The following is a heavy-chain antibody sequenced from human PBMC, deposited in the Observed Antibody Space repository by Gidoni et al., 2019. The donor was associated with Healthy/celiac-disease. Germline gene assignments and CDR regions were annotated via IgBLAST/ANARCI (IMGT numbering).Heavy chain of an antibody. CDR1: GYTLTSYG. CDR3: ARDSLGYCSGGSCFPWDY. CDR2: ISAYNGNT. V-gene: IGHV1-18*01. Sequence: QVQLVQSGAEVKKPGASVKVSCKASGYTLTSYGISWVRQAPGQGLEWMGWISAYNGNTNYAQKLQGRVTMTTDTSTSTAYMELRSLRSDDTAVYYCARDSLGYCSGGSCFPWDYWGQGTLVTVSS. J-gene: IGHJ4*02. D-gene: IGHD2-15*01.